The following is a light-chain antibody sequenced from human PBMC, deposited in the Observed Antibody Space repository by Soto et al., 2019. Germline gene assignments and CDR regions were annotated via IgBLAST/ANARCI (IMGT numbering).Light chain of an antibody. CDR3: SSYSTTSTLV. V-gene: IGLV2-14*03. Sequence: QSALTQPASMSGSPGQSITISCTGSSSDIGNYKYVSWYQQHPGKAPKLIIYDVSNRPSGVSNRFSGSKSGNTASLTISGLQAEDEADYYCSSYSTTSTLVFGSGTKVTVL. CDR2: DVS. J-gene: IGLJ1*01. CDR1: SSDIGNYKY.